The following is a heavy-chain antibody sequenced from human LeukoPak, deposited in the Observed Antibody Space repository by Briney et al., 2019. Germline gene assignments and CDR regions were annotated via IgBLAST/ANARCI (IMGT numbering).Heavy chain of an antibody. Sequence: SETLSLTCTVSAGSISSGGYYWSWIRQHPGKGLEWIGYIYYSGSTYYNPSLKSRVTISVDTSKNQFSLKLSSVTAADTAVYYCAREWSYNWFDPWGQGTLVTVSS. D-gene: IGHD2-15*01. V-gene: IGHV4-31*03. CDR1: AGSISSGGYY. CDR2: IYYSGST. J-gene: IGHJ5*02. CDR3: AREWSYNWFDP.